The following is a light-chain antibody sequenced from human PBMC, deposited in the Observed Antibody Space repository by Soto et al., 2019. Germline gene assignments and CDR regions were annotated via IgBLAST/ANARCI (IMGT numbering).Light chain of an antibody. CDR1: QSVKTF. Sequence: ERFMTQSTSTLSLSPGERAPLSCRASQSVKTFLVWYQQKPGQAPRLLIYDASTRATGIPARFSGSGSGTEFTLTISCLHSEDFGVYYCQPYYNWIPWPSCHGT. CDR3: QPYYNWIPWP. CDR2: DAS. V-gene: IGKV3-15*01. J-gene: IGKJ1*01.